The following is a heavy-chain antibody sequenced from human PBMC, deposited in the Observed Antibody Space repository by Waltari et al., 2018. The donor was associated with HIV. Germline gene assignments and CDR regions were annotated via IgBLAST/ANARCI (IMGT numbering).Heavy chain of an antibody. CDR3: ARLTGYCTTTSCRLPDY. Sequence: EVQLVQSGAEVKKPGESLKISCKASGYSFTTYWIAWVRQMPGKAREWMGIIYPGDSDTTYSPSFQGQVTISADKSISTAYLQWSSLKASDTAMYYCARLTGYCTTTSCRLPDYWGQGTLVTVSS. J-gene: IGHJ4*02. CDR2: IYPGDSDT. D-gene: IGHD2-2*01. V-gene: IGHV5-51*01. CDR1: GYSFTTYW.